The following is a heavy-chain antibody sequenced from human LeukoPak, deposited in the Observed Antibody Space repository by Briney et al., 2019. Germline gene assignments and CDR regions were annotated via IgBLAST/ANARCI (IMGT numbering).Heavy chain of an antibody. J-gene: IGHJ4*02. CDR1: GFTFSSYA. D-gene: IGHD3-22*01. Sequence: GGSLRLSCAASGFTFSSYAMSWVRQAPGKGLEWVSLISGDGGSTYYADSVKGRFTISRDNSKNSLYLQMNSLRTEDTALYYCVKDSLSVYYYDSSGYYNPPDYWGQGTLVTVSS. CDR2: ISGDGGST. CDR3: VKDSLSVYYYDSSGYYNPPDY. V-gene: IGHV3-43*02.